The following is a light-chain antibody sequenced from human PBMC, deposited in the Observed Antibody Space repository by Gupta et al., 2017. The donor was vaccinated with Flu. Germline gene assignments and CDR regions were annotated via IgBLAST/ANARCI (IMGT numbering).Light chain of an antibody. CDR3: QQLNTYPWT. J-gene: IGKJ1*01. V-gene: IGKV1-9*01. CDR2: GAS. Sequence: DIQLTQSPSFLSASVGDRVSITCRASQGITGYLAWYQQKPGKAPNLLIYGASTLQSGVPSRFSGSGSGTLFTLTISSLQPEDFAVYYCQQLNTYPWTFGQGTKVEF. CDR1: QGITGY.